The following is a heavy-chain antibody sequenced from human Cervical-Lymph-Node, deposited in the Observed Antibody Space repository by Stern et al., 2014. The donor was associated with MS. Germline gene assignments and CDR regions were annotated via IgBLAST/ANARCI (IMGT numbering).Heavy chain of an antibody. D-gene: IGHD3-3*01. CDR2: INAGNGNT. Sequence: VQLEESGAEVKKPGASVKVSCKASGYTFTSYAMHWVRQAPGQRLEWMGWINAGNGNTKYSQKFQGRVTITRDTSASTAYMELSSLRSEDTAVYYCVRDPYYDFWSGLDYWGQGTLVTVSS. CDR1: GYTFTSYA. CDR3: VRDPYYDFWSGLDY. V-gene: IGHV1-3*01. J-gene: IGHJ4*02.